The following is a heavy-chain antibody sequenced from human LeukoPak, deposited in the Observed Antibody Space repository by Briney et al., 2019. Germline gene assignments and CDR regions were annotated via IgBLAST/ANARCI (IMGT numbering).Heavy chain of an antibody. CDR1: GFTFNNHA. CDR3: TKDRFDGSGSQFGS. Sequence: GGSLRLSCAASGFTFNNHAMIWVRQAPGKGLEWVSSISGSGAMTYYADSVKGRFTISRANAMGTLYLQMNSLRADDTAVYYCTKDRFDGSGSQFGSWGQGSLVIVSS. J-gene: IGHJ4*02. D-gene: IGHD3-10*01. CDR2: ISGSGAMT. V-gene: IGHV3-23*01.